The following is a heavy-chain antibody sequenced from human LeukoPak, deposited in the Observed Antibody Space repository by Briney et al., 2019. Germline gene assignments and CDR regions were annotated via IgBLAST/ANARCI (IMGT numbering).Heavy chain of an antibody. V-gene: IGHV4-30-4*07. D-gene: IGHD2-15*01. Sequence: SETLSLTCAVSGGSISRGGYSWSWIRQPPGTGLEWVGYFYYSGSTYYNPSLKSRVTISVDTSKNQFSLKLSSVTAADTAVYYCARGAYCSGGSCYSVWGQGTLVTVSS. CDR1: GGSISRGGYS. CDR2: FYYSGST. CDR3: ARGAYCSGGSCYSV. J-gene: IGHJ4*02.